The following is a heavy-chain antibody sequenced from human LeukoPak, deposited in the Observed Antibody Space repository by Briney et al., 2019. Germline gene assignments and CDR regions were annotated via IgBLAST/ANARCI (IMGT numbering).Heavy chain of an antibody. CDR3: ARGQPPSYYDMDV. CDR1: GFTFSSNG. Sequence: GGSLRLSCAASGFTFSSNGMSWVRQAPGKGLEWVSTFIGSSGNTYYADSVKGRFTISRDNSKNTLYLQMSSLRAEDTALYYCARGQPPSYYDMDVWGQGTTVTVSS. D-gene: IGHD6-13*01. J-gene: IGHJ6*02. CDR2: FIGSSGNT. V-gene: IGHV3-23*01.